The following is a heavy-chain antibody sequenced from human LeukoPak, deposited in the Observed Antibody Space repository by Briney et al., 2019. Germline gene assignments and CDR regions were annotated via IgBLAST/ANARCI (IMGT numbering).Heavy chain of an antibody. D-gene: IGHD3-3*01. J-gene: IGHJ6*02. CDR1: GYTFTSYY. CDR2: INPSGGST. CDR3: ARGAPLFLESLSLDYGMDV. Sequence: ASVKVSCKASGYTFTSYYMHWVRQAPGQGLEWMGIINPSGGSTSYAQKFQGRVTMTRGTSTSSLYMELSSLRSEDTAVYYCARGAPLFLESLSLDYGMDVWGQGTTVTVSS. V-gene: IGHV1-46*01.